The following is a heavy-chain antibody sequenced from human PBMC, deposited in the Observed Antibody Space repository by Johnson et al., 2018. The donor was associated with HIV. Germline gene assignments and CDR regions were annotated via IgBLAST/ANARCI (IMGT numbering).Heavy chain of an antibody. Sequence: MLLVESGGGVVRPGGSLRLSCAASGFTFDDYGMSWVRQAPGKGLEWVSGINWNGGSTGYADSVKGRFTISRDNAKNSLYLQMNSLRAEDTAVYYCASTSPPGLLAFQDAFDIWGQGTMVTVSS. CDR2: INWNGGST. CDR1: GFTFDDYG. J-gene: IGHJ3*02. V-gene: IGHV3-20*04. D-gene: IGHD2-15*01. CDR3: ASTSPPGLLAFQDAFDI.